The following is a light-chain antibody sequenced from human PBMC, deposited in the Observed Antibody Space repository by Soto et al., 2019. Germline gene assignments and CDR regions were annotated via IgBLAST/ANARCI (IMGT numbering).Light chain of an antibody. CDR2: AAS. CDR3: QQSYSTSVT. CDR1: QSISSY. Sequence: DIQMTQSPSSLSASVGDRVTITCRASQSISSYLNWYQQKPGKAPKLLIYAASSLQSGVPSRFSGSGSGTDFTLTTSSLQPEDFATYYCQQSYSTSVTFGQVTKVEIK. J-gene: IGKJ1*01. V-gene: IGKV1-39*01.